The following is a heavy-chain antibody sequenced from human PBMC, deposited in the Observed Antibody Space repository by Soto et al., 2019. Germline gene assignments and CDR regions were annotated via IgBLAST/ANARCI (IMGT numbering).Heavy chain of an antibody. Sequence: PGGSLRLSCAASGFTFSSYSMNWVRQAPGKGLEWVSSISSSSSYIYYADSVKGRFTISRDNAKNSLYLQMNSLRAEDTAVYYCARVMILPLRFLEGPRKYGMDVWGQGTTVTVSS. J-gene: IGHJ6*02. D-gene: IGHD3-3*01. CDR3: ARVMILPLRFLEGPRKYGMDV. CDR1: GFTFSSYS. CDR2: ISSSSSYI. V-gene: IGHV3-21*01.